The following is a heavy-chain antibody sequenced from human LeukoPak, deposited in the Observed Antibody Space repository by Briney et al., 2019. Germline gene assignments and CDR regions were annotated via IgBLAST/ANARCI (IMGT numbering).Heavy chain of an antibody. D-gene: IGHD2-2*01. CDR2: IGQDGTEK. Sequence: GGSLRLSCAASGFNFSSHWMSWVRQAPGKGLEWVANIGQDGTEKNYVDSVKGRFTISRDNAKNSLYLQMSSLRAEDTAVYHCARGYCSGTSCCGAFDMWGQGTMVPVSS. V-gene: IGHV3-7*01. CDR3: ARGYCSGTSCCGAFDM. J-gene: IGHJ3*02. CDR1: GFNFSSHW.